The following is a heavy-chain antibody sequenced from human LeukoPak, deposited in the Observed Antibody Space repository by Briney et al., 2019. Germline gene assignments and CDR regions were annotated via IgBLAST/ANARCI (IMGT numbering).Heavy chain of an antibody. Sequence: GGALRLSFSASGFRFTNGWVRRGRPAPGKGPEWVGRIKDRTDGGTTAYAAPVKGRFTISREDSKNTVYLEMNSLKTEDTAVYFCTTATVVWGVSAYWGQGTLVTVSS. CDR2: IKDRTDGGTT. CDR1: GFRFTNGW. J-gene: IGHJ4*02. V-gene: IGHV3-15*01. D-gene: IGHD3-10*01. CDR3: TTATVVWGVSAY.